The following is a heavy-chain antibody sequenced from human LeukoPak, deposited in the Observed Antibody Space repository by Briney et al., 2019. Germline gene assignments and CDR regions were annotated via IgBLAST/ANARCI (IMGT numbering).Heavy chain of an antibody. CDR3: ARSRGYSYGTTFLDY. CDR1: GGFISSGGYY. CDR2: IYYSGST. J-gene: IGHJ4*02. Sequence: SETLSLTCTVSGGFISSGGYYWSWIRQHPGKGLEWIGYIYYSGSTYYNPSLKSRVTISVDTSKNQFSLKLSSVTAADTAVYYCARSRGYSYGTTFLDYWGQGTLVTVSS. D-gene: IGHD5-18*01. V-gene: IGHV4-31*03.